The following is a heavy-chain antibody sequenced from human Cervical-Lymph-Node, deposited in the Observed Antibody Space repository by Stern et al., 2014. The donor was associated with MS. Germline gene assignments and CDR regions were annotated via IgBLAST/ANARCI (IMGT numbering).Heavy chain of an antibody. V-gene: IGHV3-11*01. CDR1: GFTFSGYY. J-gene: IGHJ6*02. CDR2: ISNDGRNI. CDR3: ARDYSNYGMDV. Sequence: VQLVESGGGSVKAGGSLRLSCAASGFTFSGYYMSWIRQAPGKGLEGLLYISNDGRNIYYADSVKGRFTVSRDNAKNSVYLQMNSLGVDDTALYYCARDYSNYGMDVWGQGTTVTVSS.